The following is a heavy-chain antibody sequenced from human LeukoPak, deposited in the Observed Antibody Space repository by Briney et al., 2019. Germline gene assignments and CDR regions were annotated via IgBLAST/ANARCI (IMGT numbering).Heavy chain of an antibody. CDR2: INHSGST. V-gene: IGHV4-34*01. CDR3: ARGGFYCGGDCYVDY. CDR1: GGSFSPYY. D-gene: IGHD2-21*02. Sequence: SETLSLTCAVYGGSFSPYYWSWIRQPPGKGLEWIGEINHSGSTNYNPSLKSRVTISVDTSKNQFSLGLSSVTAADTAVYYCARGGFYCGGDCYVDYWGQGTLVTVSS. J-gene: IGHJ4*02.